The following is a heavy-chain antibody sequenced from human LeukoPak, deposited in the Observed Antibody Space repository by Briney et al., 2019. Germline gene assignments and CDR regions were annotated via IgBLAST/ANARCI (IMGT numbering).Heavy chain of an antibody. Sequence: PSETLSLTCSVSGGSISSYYWSWIRQAPGKGLEWIGYIYYSGSTNYNPSLKSRVTISVDTSKNQFSLKLSSVTAADTAVYYCAKAGTTGIHHWFDPWGQGNLVTVSS. CDR1: GGSISSYY. CDR3: AKAGTTGIHHWFDP. D-gene: IGHD1-1*01. V-gene: IGHV4-59*08. J-gene: IGHJ5*02. CDR2: IYYSGST.